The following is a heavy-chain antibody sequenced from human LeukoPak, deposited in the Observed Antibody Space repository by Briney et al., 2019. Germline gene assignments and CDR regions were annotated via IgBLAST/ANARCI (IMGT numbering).Heavy chain of an antibody. CDR2: IFHSGST. V-gene: IGHV4-38-2*02. J-gene: IGHJ4*02. D-gene: IGHD3-9*01. Sequence: SETLSLTCTVSGYSISSGYYWGWIRQPPGKGLEWIGSIFHSGSTYYNPSLKSRVTISVDTSKNQFSLKLSSVTAADTAVYYCARERGYFDTRDYWGQGTLVTVSS. CDR3: ARERGYFDTRDY. CDR1: GYSISSGYY.